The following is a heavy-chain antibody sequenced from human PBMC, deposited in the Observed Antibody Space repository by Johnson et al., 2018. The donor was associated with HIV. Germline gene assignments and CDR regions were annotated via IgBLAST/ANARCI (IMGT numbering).Heavy chain of an antibody. J-gene: IGHJ3*02. CDR3: AKDQYRKLTTVAGI. V-gene: IGHV3-30*18. CDR1: GFTLSNYG. D-gene: IGHD4-17*01. CDR2: ISYDGSNT. Sequence: VESGGGVVQPGRSLRLSCAASGFTLSNYGIHWVRQAPGQGLEWVALISYDGSNTYYADSVRGRFTLSRDNSKNTVYLQMNSLRAEDTAVYYCAKDQYRKLTTVAGIWGQGTMVTVSS.